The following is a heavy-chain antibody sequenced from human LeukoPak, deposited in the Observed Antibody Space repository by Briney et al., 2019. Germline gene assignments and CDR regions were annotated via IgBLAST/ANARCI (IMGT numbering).Heavy chain of an antibody. V-gene: IGHV4-38-2*01. CDR3: ARRKIAAAGNLPGKILEGWFDP. CDR2: IYHSGST. J-gene: IGHJ5*02. Sequence: SETLSLTCAVSGYSISSGYYWGWIRQPPGKGLEWIGSIYHSGSTYYNPSLKSRVTISVDTSKNQFSLKLSSVTAADTAVYYCARRKIAAAGNLPGKILEGWFDPWGQGTLVTVSS. CDR1: GYSISSGYY. D-gene: IGHD6-13*01.